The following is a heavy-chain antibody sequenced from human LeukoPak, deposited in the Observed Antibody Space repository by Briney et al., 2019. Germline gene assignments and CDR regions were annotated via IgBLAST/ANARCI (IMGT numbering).Heavy chain of an antibody. Sequence: GGSLRLSCAASGFTFSSYWTSWVRQAPGKGLEWVSLISSGGTYEYYADSVKGRFTISRDNSKNTLYLQLNSLRAEDTAVYYCARDSTYYYDSGSSGPHYFDNWGRGTLVTVSS. V-gene: IGHV3-30*01. J-gene: IGHJ4*02. CDR1: GFTFSSYW. D-gene: IGHD3-10*01. CDR3: ARDSTYYYDSGSSGPHYFDN. CDR2: ISSGGTYE.